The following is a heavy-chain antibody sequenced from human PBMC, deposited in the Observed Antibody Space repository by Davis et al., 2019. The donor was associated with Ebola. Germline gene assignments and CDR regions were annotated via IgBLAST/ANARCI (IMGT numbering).Heavy chain of an antibody. CDR1: GDSISSYY. CDR3: ARHRDGTTRDY. V-gene: IGHV4-59*08. CDR2: IYYAGST. Sequence: SETLSLTCTDSGDSISSYYWSWIRQPPGKGLEWIGYIYYAGSTDHNPSLKGRVTMSVDASKNQISLTVSSVTAADTAVYYCARHRDGTTRDYWGQGTLVRVSS. D-gene: IGHD1-1*01. J-gene: IGHJ4*02.